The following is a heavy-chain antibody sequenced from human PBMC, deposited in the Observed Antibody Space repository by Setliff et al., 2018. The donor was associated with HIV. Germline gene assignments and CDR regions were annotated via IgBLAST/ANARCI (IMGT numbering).Heavy chain of an antibody. CDR1: GFTFSSYA. J-gene: IGHJ3*02. D-gene: IGHD6-13*01. V-gene: IGHV3-30*02. Sequence: GGSLRLSCAASGFTFSSYAMSWVRRAPGKGLEWVAFIRSDESDKHYTDYVKGRFTISRDNSKNTLYLQMNSLRAVDTALYYCAKDWGWGSSWYGGAFEIWGQGAMVTVSS. CDR3: AKDWGWGSSWYGGAFEI. CDR2: IRSDESDK.